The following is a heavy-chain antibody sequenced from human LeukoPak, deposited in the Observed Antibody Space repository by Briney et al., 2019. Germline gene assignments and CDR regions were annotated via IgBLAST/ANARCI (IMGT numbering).Heavy chain of an antibody. CDR2: IWHVGSHK. CDR1: GFSFDTYA. J-gene: IGHJ4*02. D-gene: IGHD3-10*01. CDR3: AREILGSGSYPDF. V-gene: IGHV3-33*01. Sequence: GGSLRLSCAASGFSFDTYAMHWVRQAPGQGLEWVALIWHVGSHKFHPNFVRGPFNLSRDNSKHTMYRQMNNLRPDDPAVYYCAREILGSGSYPDFWGQGTLVSVSS.